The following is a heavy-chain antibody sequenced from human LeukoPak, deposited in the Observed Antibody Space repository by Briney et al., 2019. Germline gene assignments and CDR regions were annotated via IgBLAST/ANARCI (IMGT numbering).Heavy chain of an antibody. CDR2: IGGDGIA. Sequence: GGSLRLSCVASGLTFTDHPMNWVRQAPGKGLEWISYIGGDGIAFYADSVKGRFTASKDDARKSMYLQMNSLRDEDTAVYYCAKDRANWAIDDWGQGTQVTVSS. V-gene: IGHV3-69-1*01. CDR3: AKDRANWAIDD. J-gene: IGHJ4*02. CDR1: GLTFTDHP. D-gene: IGHD3-16*01.